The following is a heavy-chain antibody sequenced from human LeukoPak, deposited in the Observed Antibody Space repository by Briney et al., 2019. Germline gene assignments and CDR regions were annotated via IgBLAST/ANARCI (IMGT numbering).Heavy chain of an antibody. D-gene: IGHD3-22*01. CDR1: GFTFDDYA. Sequence: PGGSLRLSCAASGFTFDDYAMHWVRQAPGKGLEWVSGISWNSGSIGYADSVKGRFTISRDNAKNSLYLQMNSLRAEDTASYYCAKDTDKYDSSGYFDYWGQGTLVTVSS. CDR2: ISWNSGSI. CDR3: AKDTDKYDSSGYFDY. J-gene: IGHJ4*02. V-gene: IGHV3-9*01.